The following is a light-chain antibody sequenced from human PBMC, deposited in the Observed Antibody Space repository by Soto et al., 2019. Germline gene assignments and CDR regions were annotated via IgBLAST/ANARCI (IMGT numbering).Light chain of an antibody. Sequence: EIVLTQSPGTLSLSPGERATLSCRASQSVSSSYLAWYQQKPGQAPRLLIYGASSMATGIPDRFSGSGSGTDFTLTISRLEPEDFAVYYCQQYPGTFGQGTKVEIK. CDR2: GAS. CDR3: QQYPGT. J-gene: IGKJ1*01. V-gene: IGKV3-20*01. CDR1: QSVSSSY.